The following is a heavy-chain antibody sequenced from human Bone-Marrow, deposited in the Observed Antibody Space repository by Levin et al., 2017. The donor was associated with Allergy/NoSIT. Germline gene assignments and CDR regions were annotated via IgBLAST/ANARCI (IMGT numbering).Heavy chain of an antibody. CDR3: AKVRGAAGISGAFDI. D-gene: IGHD6-13*01. J-gene: IGHJ3*02. CDR1: GFTFSSYA. CDR2: ISGSGGST. Sequence: GESLKISCAASGFTFSSYAMSWVRQAPGKGLEWVSAISGSGGSTYYADSVKGRFTISRDNSKNTLYLQMNSLRAEDTAVYYCAKVRGAAGISGAFDIWGQGTMVTVSS. V-gene: IGHV3-23*01.